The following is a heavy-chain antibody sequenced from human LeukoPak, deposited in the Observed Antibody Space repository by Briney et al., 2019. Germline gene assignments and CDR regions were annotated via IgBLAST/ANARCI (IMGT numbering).Heavy chain of an antibody. J-gene: IGHJ4*02. Sequence: GSLRLSCGASEFNVNDYYMSWVRQAPGKGLEWISDIGGSDSIVAYAGSVEGRFTISRDIAKNSLFLQMNSLRADDTAVYYCARELVAGTFDHWGQGILVTVSS. CDR3: ARELVAGTFDH. CDR1: EFNVNDYY. V-gene: IGHV3-11*01. CDR2: IGGSDSIV. D-gene: IGHD1-7*01.